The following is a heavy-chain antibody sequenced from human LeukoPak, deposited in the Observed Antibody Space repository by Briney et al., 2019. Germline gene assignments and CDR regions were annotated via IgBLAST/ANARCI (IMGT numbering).Heavy chain of an antibody. CDR1: GFTFSDYD. V-gene: IGHV3-48*01. CDR2: ISSSSSTI. J-gene: IGHJ4*02. D-gene: IGHD3-3*01. CDR3: ARVGQPELRFLEWLFG. Sequence: QPGGSLRLSCEASGFTFSDYDMNWVRQAPGKGLEWVSYISSSSSTIYYADSVKGRFTISRDNAKNSLYLQMNSLRAEDTAVYYCARVGQPELRFLEWLFGWGQGTLVTVSS.